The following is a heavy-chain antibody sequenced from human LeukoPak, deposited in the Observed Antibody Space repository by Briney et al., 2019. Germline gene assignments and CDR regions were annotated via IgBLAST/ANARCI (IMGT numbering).Heavy chain of an antibody. D-gene: IGHD2-2*01. J-gene: IGHJ6*03. CDR3: ARSSANWYPNYMDV. CDR2: IYYSGRI. Sequence: SETLSLTCTVSGDSISTYYWSWIRQPPGKGLEWIAYIYYSGRIKYNPSLNSRATISLDTSKNQVSLRLSAVTAADTATYYCARSSANWYPNYMDVWGKGATVTVSS. V-gene: IGHV4-59*01. CDR1: GDSISTYY.